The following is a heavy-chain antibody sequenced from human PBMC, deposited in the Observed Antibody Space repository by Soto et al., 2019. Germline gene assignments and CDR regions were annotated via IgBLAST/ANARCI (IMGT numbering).Heavy chain of an antibody. J-gene: IGHJ4*02. Sequence: QVQLQESGPGLVKPSQTLSLTCTVSGGSISGDDYYWTWLRQPPGKGLEWNGLLHYSGSSYYIPSSSSRFSISLDTSKNQFYRKLSSVRAADRAVYFCDRGLRAPPMEDFQALDYWGQGTLVTVS. CDR3: DRGLRAPPMEDFQALDY. D-gene: IGHD3-10*01. CDR1: GGSISGDDYY. V-gene: IGHV4-30-4*01. CDR2: LHYSGSS.